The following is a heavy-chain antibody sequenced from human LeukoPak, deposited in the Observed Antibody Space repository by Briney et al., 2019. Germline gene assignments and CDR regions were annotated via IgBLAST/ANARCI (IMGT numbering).Heavy chain of an antibody. Sequence: GGSLRLSCAASGFSFSDFWMHWVRQTPGKGLVWVSRIRGDGYDTNYADSVEGRFTISRDNARHTLYLQMNSLRADDTAVYYCASDLVLGSGSLDNSGQGTLVTVFS. V-gene: IGHV3-74*01. CDR3: ASDLVLGSGSLDN. J-gene: IGHJ4*02. CDR1: GFSFSDFW. D-gene: IGHD3-10*01. CDR2: IRGDGYDT.